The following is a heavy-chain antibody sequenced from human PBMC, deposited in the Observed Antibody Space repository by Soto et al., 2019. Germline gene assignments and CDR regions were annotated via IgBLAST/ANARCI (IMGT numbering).Heavy chain of an antibody. CDR3: ARLGRDGSDYYFDY. V-gene: IGHV5-51*01. Sequence: PGESLKISCRGSGYTFTNYWIAWVRQMSGKGLEWMGIIYPFDSDNRYSPSFQGQVTISADKSISTAYLQWSSLRASDTAIYYCARLGRDGSDYYFDYWGQGTLVTGSS. CDR1: GYTFTNYW. J-gene: IGHJ4*02. D-gene: IGHD5-12*01. CDR2: IYPFDSDN.